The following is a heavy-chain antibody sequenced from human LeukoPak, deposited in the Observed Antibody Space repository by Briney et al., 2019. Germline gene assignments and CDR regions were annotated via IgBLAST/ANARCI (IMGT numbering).Heavy chain of an antibody. V-gene: IGHV6-1*01. D-gene: IGHD6-13*01. CDR2: TYYRSKWYN. Sequence: SQTLSLTCAISGDXVSSNSAAWNWIRQSPSRGLEGLGRTYYRSKWYNDYAVSVKSRITINPDTSKNQFSPQLNSVTPEDTAVYYCATSSSSWYFRFDPWGQGTLVTVSS. CDR1: GDXVSSNSAA. J-gene: IGHJ5*02. CDR3: ATSSSSWYFRFDP.